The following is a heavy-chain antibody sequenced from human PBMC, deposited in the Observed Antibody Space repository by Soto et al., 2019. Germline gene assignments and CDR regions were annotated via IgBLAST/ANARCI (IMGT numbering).Heavy chain of an antibody. CDR2: ISAYNGNT. CDR3: ARDSPASKSFSKPVDY. Sequence: ASVKVSCKASGYTFTSYGISWVRQAPGQGLEWMGWISAYNGNTNYAQKLQGRVTVTTDTSTSTAYMELRSLRSDDTAVYYCARDSPASKSFSKPVDYWGQGTLVTVSS. J-gene: IGHJ4*02. V-gene: IGHV1-18*01. CDR1: GYTFTSYG.